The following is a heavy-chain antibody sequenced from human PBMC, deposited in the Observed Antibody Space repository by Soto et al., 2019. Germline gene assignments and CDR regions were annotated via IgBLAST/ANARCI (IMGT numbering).Heavy chain of an antibody. Sequence: PSDTLSLTCAVYSGSFSGYYWSWIRQPPEKGLEWIGEINHSGSTNYNPSLKSRVTISADTSRTQFSLKLSSVTAADTAVYYCARGHILTGSVINWFDPWGQGTLVTVSS. CDR3: ARGHILTGSVINWFDP. CDR2: INHSGST. J-gene: IGHJ5*02. V-gene: IGHV4-34*01. D-gene: IGHD3-9*01. CDR1: SGSFSGYY.